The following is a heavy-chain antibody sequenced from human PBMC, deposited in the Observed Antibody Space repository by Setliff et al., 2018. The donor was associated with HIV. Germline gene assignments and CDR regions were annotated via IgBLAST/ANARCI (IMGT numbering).Heavy chain of an antibody. CDR1: GGSISSGGYY. CDR2: IYYSGST. D-gene: IGHD3-9*01. CDR3: ARVLEDGILTEYYFDY. J-gene: IGHJ4*02. Sequence: PSETLSLTCTVSGGSISSGGYYWSWIRQHPGEGLEWIGYIYYSGSTYYNPSLKSRVTISVDTSKNQFSLKLSSVTAADTAVYYCARVLEDGILTEYYFDYWGQGTLVTVSS. V-gene: IGHV4-31*03.